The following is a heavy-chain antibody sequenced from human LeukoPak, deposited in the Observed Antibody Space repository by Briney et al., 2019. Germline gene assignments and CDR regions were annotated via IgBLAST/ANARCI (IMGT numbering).Heavy chain of an antibody. Sequence: PSETLSLTCTVSAGSISSYYWSWIRQPPGKGPEWIGYIYYSGSTNYNPSRKSRVTISVDTSKNQFSLKLSSVTAADTAVYYCARDSSTSDIPWGNWFDPWGQGTLVTVSS. CDR2: IYYSGST. V-gene: IGHV4-59*01. J-gene: IGHJ5*02. CDR1: AGSISSYY. D-gene: IGHD2-2*01. CDR3: ARDSSTSDIPWGNWFDP.